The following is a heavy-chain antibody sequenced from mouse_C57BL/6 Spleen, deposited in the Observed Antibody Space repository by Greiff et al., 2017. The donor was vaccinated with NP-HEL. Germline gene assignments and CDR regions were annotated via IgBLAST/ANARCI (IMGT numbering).Heavy chain of an antibody. CDR1: GFTFSDYG. Sequence: EVQWVESGGGLVKPGGSLKLSCAASGFTFSDYGMHWVRQAPEKGLEWVAYISSGSSTIYYADTVKGRFTISRDNAKNTLFMQMTSLTSEDTAMYYCARRGAAIGLRRAMDYWGQGTSVTVSS. D-gene: IGHD1-1*01. CDR2: ISSGSSTI. CDR3: ARRGAAIGLRRAMDY. J-gene: IGHJ4*01. V-gene: IGHV5-17*01.